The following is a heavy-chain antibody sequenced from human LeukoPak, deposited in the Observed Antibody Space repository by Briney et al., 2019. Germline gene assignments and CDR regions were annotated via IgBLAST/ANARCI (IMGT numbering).Heavy chain of an antibody. D-gene: IGHD5-18*01. CDR1: GFTFSSYG. CDR2: ISYDGSNK. CDR3: AKDSDSYGSGDFDY. V-gene: IGHV3-30*18. Sequence: QPGGSLRLSCAASGFTFSSYGMHWVRQAPGQGLEWVAVISYDGSNKYYADSVKGRFTISRDNSKNTLYLQMNSLRAEDTAVYYCAKDSDSYGSGDFDYWGQGTLVIVSS. J-gene: IGHJ4*02.